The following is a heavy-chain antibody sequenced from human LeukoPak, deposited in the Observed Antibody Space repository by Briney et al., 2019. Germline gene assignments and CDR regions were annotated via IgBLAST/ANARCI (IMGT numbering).Heavy chain of an antibody. Sequence: SETLSLTCAVYGGSFSGYYWSWIRQPPGKGLEWIGEINHSRSTNYNPSLKSRVTISVDTSKNQFSLKLSSVTAADTAVYYCARGLGLERPGGFDYWGQGTLVTVSS. J-gene: IGHJ4*02. D-gene: IGHD1-1*01. CDR2: INHSRST. CDR3: ARGLGLERPGGFDY. CDR1: GGSFSGYY. V-gene: IGHV4-34*01.